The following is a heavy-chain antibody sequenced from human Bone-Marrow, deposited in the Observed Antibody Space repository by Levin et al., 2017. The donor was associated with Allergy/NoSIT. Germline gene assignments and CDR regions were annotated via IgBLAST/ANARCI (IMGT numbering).Heavy chain of an antibody. Sequence: GGSLRLSCAVSGFTFDAFAMHWVRHAPGKGLEWVSGISWDSASKGSADSVTGRFSICRDNAKHSLYLQMNSLRAEDTAVYYCAEDIVLGRAGRRSGFDDWGQGTLVTVSS. CDR3: AEDIVLGRAGRRSGFDD. CDR2: ISWDSASK. D-gene: IGHD2-2*01. CDR1: GFTFDAFA. J-gene: IGHJ3*01. V-gene: IGHV3-9*01.